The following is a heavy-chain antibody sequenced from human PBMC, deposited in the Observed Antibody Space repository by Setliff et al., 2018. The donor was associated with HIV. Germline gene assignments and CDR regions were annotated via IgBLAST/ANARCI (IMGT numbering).Heavy chain of an antibody. CDR2: ISSGSVNI. CDR1: GFMFNIYE. CDR3: AKGGDYRTGDYDAFDI. Sequence: GGSLRLSCAASGFMFNIYEMNWVRQAPGKGLEWVSYISSGSVNIFYADSVKGRFTISRDNFRNTVDLQMTNLRPEDTAVYYCAKGGDYRTGDYDAFDIWGQGTMVTVSS. V-gene: IGHV3-48*01. D-gene: IGHD7-27*01. J-gene: IGHJ3*02.